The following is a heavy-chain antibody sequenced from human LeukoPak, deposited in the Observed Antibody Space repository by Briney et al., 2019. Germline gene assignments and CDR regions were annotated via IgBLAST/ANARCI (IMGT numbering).Heavy chain of an antibody. CDR3: AGGRYFDWLLSYFQH. Sequence: GGSLRLSCAASGFRFSTYAMSWVRQAPGKGLEWVSIISNSGDGTYYADSVKGRFTISRDNSKNTLYLQMNSLRTEDTAVYYCAGGRYFDWLLSYFQHWGQGTLVTVSS. CDR2: ISNSGDGT. V-gene: IGHV3-23*01. D-gene: IGHD3-9*01. CDR1: GFRFSTYA. J-gene: IGHJ1*01.